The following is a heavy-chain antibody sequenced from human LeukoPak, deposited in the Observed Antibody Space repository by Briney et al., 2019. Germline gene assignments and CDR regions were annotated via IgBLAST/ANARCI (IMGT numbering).Heavy chain of an antibody. J-gene: IGHJ3*02. CDR2: ISGSAANT. CDR1: GFSFSSHA. V-gene: IGHV3-23*01. D-gene: IGHD4-17*01. Sequence: GGSLRLSCAASGFSFSSHAMSWVRQAPGKGLEWVSAISGSAANTYYADSVKGRFTISRDNSKNMLYLQMNSLRAADTAVYYCATGDYGDYHDAFDIWGQGTMVTVSS. CDR3: ATGDYGDYHDAFDI.